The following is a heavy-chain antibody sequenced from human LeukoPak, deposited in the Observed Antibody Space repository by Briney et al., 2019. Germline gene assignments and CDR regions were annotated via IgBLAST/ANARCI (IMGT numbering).Heavy chain of an antibody. J-gene: IGHJ5*02. CDR3: AKGKYYYDSSPLGP. D-gene: IGHD3-22*01. CDR1: GFTFSSYG. Sequence: GGSLRLSCAASGFTFSSYGMHWVRQAPGKGLEGVAVISYDGSNKYYADSVKGRFTISRDNSKNTLYLQMNSLRAEDTAVYYCAKGKYYYDSSPLGPWGQGTLVTVSS. CDR2: ISYDGSNK. V-gene: IGHV3-30*18.